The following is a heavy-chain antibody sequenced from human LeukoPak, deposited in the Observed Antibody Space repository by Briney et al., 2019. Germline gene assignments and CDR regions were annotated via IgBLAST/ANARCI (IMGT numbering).Heavy chain of an antibody. D-gene: IGHD2-15*01. CDR1: GATFSSYA. V-gene: IGHV1-69*01. Sequence: SVKLSCSAAGATFSSYAISWVRQAPGPGLEWMGGIIPIFGTATYAPKFPGRVTITADESTSAAYMALSSLRSEDTAVYYCARVMVAATHPDYWGQGTLVTVSS. J-gene: IGHJ4*02. CDR3: ARVMVAATHPDY. CDR2: IIPIFGTA.